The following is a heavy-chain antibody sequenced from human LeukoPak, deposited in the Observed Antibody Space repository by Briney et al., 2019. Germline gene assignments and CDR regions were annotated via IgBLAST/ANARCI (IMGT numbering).Heavy chain of an antibody. CDR3: ARTTVPKYFFDN. J-gene: IGHJ4*02. V-gene: IGHV4-59*01. CDR1: GASISSSY. D-gene: IGHD4-11*01. CDR2: VYYTGRT. Sequence: SETLSLTCSVSGASISSSYWSWIRQSPGKGLEWIGYVYYTGRTNYNPSLKSRVIISVETSKNQFSLTLSSVTAADTAVYYCARTTVPKYFFDNWGQGIVVTVSS.